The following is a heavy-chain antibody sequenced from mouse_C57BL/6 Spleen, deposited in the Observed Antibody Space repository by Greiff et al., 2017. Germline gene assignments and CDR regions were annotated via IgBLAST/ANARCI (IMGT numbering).Heavy chain of an antibody. CDR1: GFTFSDYY. J-gene: IGHJ4*01. D-gene: IGHD2-1*01. CDR2: ISNGGGST. Sequence: EVKLVESGGGLVQPGGSLKLSCAASGFTFSDYYMYWVRQTPEKRLEWVAYISNGGGSTYYPDNVKGRFTISRDNAKNTLYLQMSLLNSEDTAMYYCARHWGNYGSYAMDYWGQGTSVTVSS. V-gene: IGHV5-12*01. CDR3: ARHWGNYGSYAMDY.